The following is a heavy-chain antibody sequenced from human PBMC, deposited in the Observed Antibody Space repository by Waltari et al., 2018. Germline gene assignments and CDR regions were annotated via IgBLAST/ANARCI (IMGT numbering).Heavy chain of an antibody. CDR1: GYSISSSYY. Sequence: QVQLQESGPGLVKPSETLSLTCAVSGYSISSSYYYGCIRQPPGKEMEWIASIYHSGSIYDNPSIKSRVTISVDTTKNQSAVKLSAVTAADTAVYYCARSGLRYFDRWSQGTLVTVSS. CDR2: IYHSGSI. D-gene: IGHD3-9*01. V-gene: IGHV4-38-2*01. J-gene: IGHJ4*02. CDR3: ARSGLRYFDR.